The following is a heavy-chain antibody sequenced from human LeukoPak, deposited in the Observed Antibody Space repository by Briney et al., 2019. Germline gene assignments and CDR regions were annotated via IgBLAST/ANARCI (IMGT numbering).Heavy chain of an antibody. CDR1: GGSISSYY. J-gene: IGHJ5*02. Sequence: SETLSLTCTVSGGSISSYYWSWIRQPAGRGLEWVGSIYYSGSTYYNPSLKSRVTISVDTSKNHFSLKLSSVTAADTAVYYCARDRVYYYDSSGSPGWFDPWGQGTLVTVSS. V-gene: IGHV4-4*07. D-gene: IGHD3-22*01. CDR3: ARDRVYYYDSSGSPGWFDP. CDR2: IYYSGST.